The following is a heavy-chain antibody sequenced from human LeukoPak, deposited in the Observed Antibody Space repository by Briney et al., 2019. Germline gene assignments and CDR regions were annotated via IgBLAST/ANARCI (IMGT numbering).Heavy chain of an antibody. CDR2: ISYDGHNK. Sequence: PGGSLRLSCAASGFTFSSYGMHWVRQAPGKGLEWVAVISYDGHNKFYADSVKGRFTLSRDNSKNTLYLQMNSLRAEDTAVYYCSKELSGWYFDYWGQGTLVTASS. CDR1: GFTFSSYG. D-gene: IGHD6-19*01. CDR3: SKELSGWYFDY. J-gene: IGHJ4*02. V-gene: IGHV3-30*18.